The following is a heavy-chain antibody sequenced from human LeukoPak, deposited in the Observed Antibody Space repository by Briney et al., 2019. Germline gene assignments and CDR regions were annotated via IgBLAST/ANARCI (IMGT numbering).Heavy chain of an antibody. V-gene: IGHV3-9*01. D-gene: IGHD3-22*01. CDR3: AKDLVTAYGYYYDSSGYQVDY. J-gene: IGHJ4*02. CDR2: ISWNSGSI. CDR1: GFTFDDYA. Sequence: GGSLRLSCAASGFTFDDYAMHWVRQAPGKGLEWVSGISWNSGSIGYADSVKGRFTISRDNSKNTLYLQMNSLRAEDTAVYYCAKDLVTAYGYYYDSSGYQVDYWGQGTLVTVSS.